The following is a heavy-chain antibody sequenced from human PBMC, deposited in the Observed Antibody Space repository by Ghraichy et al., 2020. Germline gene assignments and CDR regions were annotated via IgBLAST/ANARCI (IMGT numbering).Heavy chain of an antibody. D-gene: IGHD3-22*01. CDR1: GYTLTELS. V-gene: IGHV1-24*01. CDR3: ATLGVGDSSGYYGGTKDSDSYYFDY. J-gene: IGHJ4*02. CDR2: FDPEDGET. Sequence: ASVKVSCKVSGYTLTELSMHWVRQAPGKGLEWMGGFDPEDGETIYAQKFQGRVTMTEDTSTDTAYMELSSLRSEDTAVYYCATLGVGDSSGYYGGTKDSDSYYFDYWGQGTLVTVSS.